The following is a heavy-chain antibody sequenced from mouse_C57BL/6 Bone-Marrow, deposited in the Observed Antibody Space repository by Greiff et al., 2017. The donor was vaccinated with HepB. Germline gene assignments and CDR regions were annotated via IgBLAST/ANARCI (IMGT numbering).Heavy chain of an antibody. CDR3: ARGDPAYYSNYVYYFDY. D-gene: IGHD2-5*01. CDR2: INYDGSST. CDR1: GFTFSDYY. V-gene: IGHV5-16*01. Sequence: EVQLVESEGGLVQPGSSMKLSCTASGFTFSDYYMAWVRQVPEKGLEWVANINYDGSSTYYLDSLKSRFIISRDNAKNILYLQMSSLKSEDTATYYCARGDPAYYSNYVYYFDYWGQGTTLTVSS. J-gene: IGHJ2*01.